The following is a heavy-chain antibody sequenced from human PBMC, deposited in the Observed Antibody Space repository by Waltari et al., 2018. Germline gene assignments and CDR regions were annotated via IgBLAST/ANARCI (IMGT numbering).Heavy chain of an antibody. V-gene: IGHV3-30-3*01. CDR1: GFTFSSYA. CDR2: RSYDGSNK. J-gene: IGHJ4*02. Sequence: QVQLVESGGGVVQPGRSLRLSCAASGFTFSSYAMHWVRQAPGKGLEWVAVRSYDGSNKYYADSVKGRFTISRDNSKNTLYLQMNSLRAEDTAVYYCARDRLRFSPAQRNFDYWGQGTLVTVSS. D-gene: IGHD3-3*01. CDR3: ARDRLRFSPAQRNFDY.